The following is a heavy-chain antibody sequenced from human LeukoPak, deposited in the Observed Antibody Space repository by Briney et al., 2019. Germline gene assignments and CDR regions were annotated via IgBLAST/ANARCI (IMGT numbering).Heavy chain of an antibody. Sequence: SETLSLTCTVSGYSISSGYYWGWIRQPPGKGLEWIGSIYHSGSTYYNPSLKSRVTISVDTSKNQFSLKLSSVTAADTAVYYCARHAAYYDILTGYAVGTYFDYWGQGTLVTVSS. CDR1: GYSISSGYY. D-gene: IGHD3-9*01. CDR3: ARHAAYYDILTGYAVGTYFDY. J-gene: IGHJ4*02. V-gene: IGHV4-38-2*02. CDR2: IYHSGST.